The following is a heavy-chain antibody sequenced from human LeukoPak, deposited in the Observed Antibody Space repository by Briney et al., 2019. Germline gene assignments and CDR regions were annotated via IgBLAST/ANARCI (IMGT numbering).Heavy chain of an antibody. CDR3: ARSYYYGSGSDAFDI. V-gene: IGHV1-69*04. J-gene: IGHJ3*02. CDR2: IIPILGIA. D-gene: IGHD3-10*01. CDR1: GGTFSSYA. Sequence: ASVKVSCKGSGGTFSSYAISWVRQAPGQGLEWMGRIIPILGIANYAQKFQGRVTITADKSTSTAYMGLSSLRSEDTAVYYCARSYYYGSGSDAFDIWGQGTMVTVSS.